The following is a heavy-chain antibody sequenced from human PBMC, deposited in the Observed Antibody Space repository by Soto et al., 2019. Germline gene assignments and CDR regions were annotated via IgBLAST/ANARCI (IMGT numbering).Heavy chain of an antibody. D-gene: IGHD2-2*01. CDR3: AHSLLYCSSTSCYPEYDY. Sequence: QITLKESGPTLVKPTQTLTLTCTFSGFSLSTSGVGVGWIRQPPGKALEWLALIYWDDDKRYSPSLKSRLTITKDTSKNHLVLTMTNMDPVDTATYYCAHSLLYCSSTSCYPEYDYWGQGTLVTVSS. CDR2: IYWDDDK. J-gene: IGHJ4*02. V-gene: IGHV2-5*02. CDR1: GFSLSTSGVG.